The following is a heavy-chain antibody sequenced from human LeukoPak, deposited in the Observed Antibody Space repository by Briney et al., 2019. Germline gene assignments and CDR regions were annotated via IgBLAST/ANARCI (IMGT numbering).Heavy chain of an antibody. CDR2: VSGSGGST. D-gene: IGHD4-23*01. CDR1: GFTFSSYA. CDR3: AKDLSPYGGNSVTDY. V-gene: IGHV3-23*01. J-gene: IGHJ4*02. Sequence: GESLSLSCAASGFTFSSYALSWVRLAPGQGLEWVSAVSGSGGSTYYADSAKGRFTISRVNSKNTLYLQMNSLRAEDTAVYYCAKDLSPYGGNSVTDYWGQGTLVTVSS.